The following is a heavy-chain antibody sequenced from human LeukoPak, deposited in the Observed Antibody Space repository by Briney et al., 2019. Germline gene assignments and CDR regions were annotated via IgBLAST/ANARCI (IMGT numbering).Heavy chain of an antibody. CDR2: INPSGGST. CDR1: GYTFTSYY. V-gene: IGHV1-46*01. Sequence: GAVKVSCKASGYTFTSYYMHWVRQAPGQGLEWMGIINPSGGSTSYAQKFQGSVTMTRDTSTSTVYMELSSLRSEDTAVYYCARDRVVRGVIKYWFDPWGEGTLATVSS. D-gene: IGHD3-10*01. J-gene: IGHJ5*02. CDR3: ARDRVVRGVIKYWFDP.